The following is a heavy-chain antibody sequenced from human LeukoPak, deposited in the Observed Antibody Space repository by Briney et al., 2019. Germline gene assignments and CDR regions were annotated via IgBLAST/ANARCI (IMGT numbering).Heavy chain of an antibody. J-gene: IGHJ4*02. V-gene: IGHV3-30-3*01. Sequence: SCKASGYTFTSYYMHWVRQAPGKGLEWVAVISYDGSNKYYADSVKGRFTISRDNSKNTLYLQMNSLRGEDTAVYYCARETEAFDYWGQGTLVTVSS. CDR1: GYTFTSYY. CDR3: ARETEAFDY. CDR2: ISYDGSNK.